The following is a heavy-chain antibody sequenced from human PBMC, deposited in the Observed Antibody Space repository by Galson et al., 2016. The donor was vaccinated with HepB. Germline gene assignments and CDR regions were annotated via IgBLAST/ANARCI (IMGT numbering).Heavy chain of an antibody. J-gene: IGHJ4*02. CDR3: AKSNGYSNGHGLDY. CDR1: GFNVISSY. Sequence: SLRLSCAASGFNVISSYISWVRQVPGKGLEWISIINSAGNTYYADSVKGRSTISRDNSENTVFLQMNSLRAEETAVYYCAKSNGYSNGHGLDYWGRGTLVTVSS. D-gene: IGHD5-18*01. V-gene: IGHV3-53*01. CDR2: INSAGNT.